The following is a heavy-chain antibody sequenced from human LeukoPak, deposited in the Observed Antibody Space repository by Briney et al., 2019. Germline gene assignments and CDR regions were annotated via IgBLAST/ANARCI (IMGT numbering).Heavy chain of an antibody. CDR2: ISSSGTTI. CDR3: ARNRCSGGSCYLDY. J-gene: IGHJ4*02. V-gene: IGHV3-48*02. CDR1: GFTFSSFG. Sequence: GGSLRLSCAASGFTFSSFGMNWVRQPPGKGLEWVSYISSSGTTIYYADSVKGRLTISRDNAENSLYLQMNSLRDEDTAVYYCARNRCSGGSCYLDYWGLGTLVIVSS. D-gene: IGHD2-15*01.